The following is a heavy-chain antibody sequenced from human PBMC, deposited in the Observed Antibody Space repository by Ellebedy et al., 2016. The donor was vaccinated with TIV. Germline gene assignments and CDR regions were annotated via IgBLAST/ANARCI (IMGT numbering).Heavy chain of an antibody. V-gene: IGHV4-39*01. Sequence: MPSETLSLTCTVSGGSISSSSYYWGWIRQPPGKGLEWIGSIYYSGSPHYNPSLKSRVTISVDTSKNQFSLKLSSVTAADTAVYYCASPSVAGTSYWFDPWGQGTLVTVSS. CDR2: IYYSGSP. J-gene: IGHJ5*02. CDR3: ASPSVAGTSYWFDP. CDR1: GGSISSSSYY. D-gene: IGHD6-19*01.